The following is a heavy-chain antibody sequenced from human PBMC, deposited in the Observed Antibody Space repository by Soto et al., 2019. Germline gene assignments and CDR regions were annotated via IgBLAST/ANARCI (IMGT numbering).Heavy chain of an antibody. Sequence: QVQLVQSGAEVTKPGASVKVSCKASGYTFTTYGISWVRQAPGQGLEWMGWISASNGNTNYAQKFQGRVTMTTDTTTSTGYREPRRRRTDDTAVYDCGRTPPGGCSGSYISMAWGEGTLVTVTS. CDR2: ISASNGNT. J-gene: IGHJ5*02. CDR3: GRTPPGGCSGSYISMA. V-gene: IGHV1-18*01. D-gene: IGHD3-10*01. CDR1: GYTFTTYG.